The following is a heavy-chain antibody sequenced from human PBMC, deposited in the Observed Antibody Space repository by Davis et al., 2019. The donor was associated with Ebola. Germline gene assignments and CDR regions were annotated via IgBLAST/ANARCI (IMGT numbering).Heavy chain of an antibody. CDR2: IFPSDSDT. CDR3: ARGTLPGIASSGFDF. Sequence: GESLKISCKTSGYIFTRYWIGWVRQLPGKGLEWMGIIFPSDSDTQYSPSFHGQILISADKSTNTAYLQWASLETSDSAFYYCARGTLPGIASSGFDFWGQGTLVTVSS. V-gene: IGHV5-51*06. D-gene: IGHD2-21*01. J-gene: IGHJ4*02. CDR1: GYIFTRYW.